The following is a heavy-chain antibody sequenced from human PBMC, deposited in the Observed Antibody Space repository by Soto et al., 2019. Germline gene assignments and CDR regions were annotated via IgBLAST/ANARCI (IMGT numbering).Heavy chain of an antibody. J-gene: IGHJ6*02. Sequence: QVQLVQSGAEVKKPGASVKVSCKASGYTFTSYAMHWVRQAPGQRLEWMGWINAGNGNTKYSQKFQGRVTITRDTSAGTAQMERSSLRPEDTAVYYCAKGDCSSTSCRLVGYYYYGMDVWGQGTTVTASS. CDR2: INAGNGNT. V-gene: IGHV1-3*01. CDR1: GYTFTSYA. D-gene: IGHD2-2*01. CDR3: AKGDCSSTSCRLVGYYYYGMDV.